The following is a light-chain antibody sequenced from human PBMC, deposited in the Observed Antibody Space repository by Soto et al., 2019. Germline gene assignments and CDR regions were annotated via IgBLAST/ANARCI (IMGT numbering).Light chain of an antibody. V-gene: IGKV3-15*01. CDR2: GIS. CDR1: QSLTGY. Sequence: EIVMTQSPATLCVSPGETATLSCRASQSLTGYLAWYQQKPDQAPRLLIYGISTRATDIPARFSGSGSGTEFTLTISSLQSEDFAVYYCQQRSNWPPITFGQGTRLETK. CDR3: QQRSNWPPIT. J-gene: IGKJ5*01.